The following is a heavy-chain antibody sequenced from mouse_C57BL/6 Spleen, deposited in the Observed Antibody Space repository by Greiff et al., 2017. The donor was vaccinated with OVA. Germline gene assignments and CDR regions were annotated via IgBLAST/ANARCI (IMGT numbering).Heavy chain of an antibody. D-gene: IGHD4-1*01. Sequence: EVKLLESEGGLVQPGSSMKLSCTASGFTFSDYYMAWVRQVPEKGLEWVANINYDGSSTYYLDSLKSRFIISRDNAKNILYLQMSSLKSEDTATYDCARLLTAAYWDFDVWGTGTTVTVSS. CDR3: ARLLTAAYWDFDV. V-gene: IGHV5-16*01. CDR2: INYDGSST. CDR1: GFTFSDYY. J-gene: IGHJ1*03.